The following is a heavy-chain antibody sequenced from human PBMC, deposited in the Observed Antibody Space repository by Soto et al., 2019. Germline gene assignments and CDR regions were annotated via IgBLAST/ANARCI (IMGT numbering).Heavy chain of an antibody. J-gene: IGHJ3*02. Sequence: LRLSCAASGFTFSTHSMNWVRQAPGKGLEWVSYISSSSSTIYYADSVEGRFTISRDNAKNSLYLQMNSLRDEDTAVYYCARAGYDILTGYYKGPGAFDIWGQGTMVTVSS. V-gene: IGHV3-48*02. CDR1: GFTFSTHS. D-gene: IGHD3-9*01. CDR3: ARAGYDILTGYYKGPGAFDI. CDR2: ISSSSSTI.